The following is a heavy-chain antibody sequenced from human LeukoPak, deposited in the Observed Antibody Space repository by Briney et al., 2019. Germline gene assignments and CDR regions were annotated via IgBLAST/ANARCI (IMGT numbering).Heavy chain of an antibody. CDR3: ARDQGIFDY. Sequence: PGGSLRLSCVASEFTFSSYWMHWVRQAPGKGLVWVSRINSDGSNTNYADSVKGRFTISRDNAKNTLYLQMNSLRDEDSAVYYCARDQGIFDYWGQGTLVTVSS. CDR1: EFTFSSYW. V-gene: IGHV3-74*01. CDR2: INSDGSNT. J-gene: IGHJ4*02.